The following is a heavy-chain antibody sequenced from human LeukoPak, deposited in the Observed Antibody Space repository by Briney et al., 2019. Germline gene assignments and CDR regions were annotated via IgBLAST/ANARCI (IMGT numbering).Heavy chain of an antibody. CDR3: ARADLRGYSLHY. J-gene: IGHJ4*02. D-gene: IGHD5-18*01. CDR2: IGTAGDT. Sequence: GGSLRLSCAASGFTLSNYDMRWVRQVIGKGLEWVSGIGTAGDTYYGGSVKGRFSSSRENAKNFLYLQMNSLRAGDTAVYYCARADLRGYSLHYWGQGTLVTVSS. CDR1: GFTLSNYD. V-gene: IGHV3-13*01.